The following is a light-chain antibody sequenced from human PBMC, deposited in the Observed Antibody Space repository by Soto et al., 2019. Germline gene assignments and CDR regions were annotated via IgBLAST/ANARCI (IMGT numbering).Light chain of an antibody. CDR2: DAS. CDR3: QQRSNWPLT. J-gene: IGKJ4*02. Sequence: EIVLTQSPTTLSLSPGQRATLSCRASQSVTSYLAWYQQKPGQAPRLLIYDASNSATGIPARFSGSGSVTDFTLTISGLETEDVAVYYCQQRSNWPLTFGGGTKVEI. CDR1: QSVTSY. V-gene: IGKV3-11*01.